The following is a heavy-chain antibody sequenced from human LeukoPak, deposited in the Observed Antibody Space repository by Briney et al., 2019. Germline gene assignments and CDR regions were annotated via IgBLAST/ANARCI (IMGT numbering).Heavy chain of an antibody. CDR1: GFTFSSSP. J-gene: IGHJ4*01. V-gene: IGHV3-7*01. Sequence: GGSLRLSCAASGFTFSSSPMSWVRQAPGKGLEWVGNINQDASEINYVDSVKGRFTISRVNAENSLYLQMNSLRAEDTAIYYCARDRHINSWSNDRFDYWGQGALVTVSS. D-gene: IGHD6-13*01. CDR3: ARDRHINSWSNDRFDY. CDR2: INQDASEI.